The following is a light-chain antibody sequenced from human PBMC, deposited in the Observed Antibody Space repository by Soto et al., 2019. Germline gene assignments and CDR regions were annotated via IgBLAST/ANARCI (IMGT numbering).Light chain of an antibody. Sequence: IHITHAPSTLSASVLYRVTITCLASQSISSWLAWYQQKPGKAPRLLIYDVSILESGVPSRFSGSGSGADFTLTIRSLQPEDSATYYCLHDYSYPRTFGQGTKVDIK. J-gene: IGKJ1*01. CDR2: DVS. CDR1: QSISSW. CDR3: LHDYSYPRT. V-gene: IGKV1-5*01.